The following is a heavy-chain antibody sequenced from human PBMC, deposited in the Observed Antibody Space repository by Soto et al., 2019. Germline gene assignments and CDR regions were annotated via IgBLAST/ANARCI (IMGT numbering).Heavy chain of an antibody. J-gene: IGHJ6*02. CDR2: ISGSGGST. CDR1: GFTFSSYA. CDR3: AKPLQPGTLLGFGGASLDV. D-gene: IGHD3-10*01. V-gene: IGHV3-23*01. Sequence: GGSLRLSCAASGFTFSSYAMSWVRQAPGKGLEWVSAISGSGGSTYYADSVKGRFTISRDNSKNTLYLQMNSLRAEDTAVYYCAKPLQPGTLLGFGGASLDVWGQGSTVTVS.